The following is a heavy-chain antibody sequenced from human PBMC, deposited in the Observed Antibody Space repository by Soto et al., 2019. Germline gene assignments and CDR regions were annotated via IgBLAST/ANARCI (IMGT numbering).Heavy chain of an antibody. V-gene: IGHV4-34*01. CDR3: ARGDYGDYVFRDY. Sequence: QVQLQQWGAGLLKPSETLSLTCAVYGGSFSGYYWSWIRQPPGKGLEWIGEINHSGSTNYNPSLKSRVTISVDTSKNQFSLKLSSVTAAETAVYYCARGDYGDYVFRDYWGQGTLVTVSS. CDR1: GGSFSGYY. CDR2: INHSGST. D-gene: IGHD4-17*01. J-gene: IGHJ4*02.